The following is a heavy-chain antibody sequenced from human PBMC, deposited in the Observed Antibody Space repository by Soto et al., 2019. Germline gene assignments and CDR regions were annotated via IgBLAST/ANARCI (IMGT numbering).Heavy chain of an antibody. CDR3: AKATAITGGAFEI. CDR1: GFICSSYD. D-gene: IGHD5-12*01. CDR2: ILVGGST. J-gene: IGHJ3*02. Sequence: PGGSLRLSCAVSGFICSSYDMSWVRQAPGKGLDWVSTILVGGSTHYEDSVKGRFTISRDTSKNTVYLQMNSLTAGDTAVYYCAKATAITGGAFEIYGQGTMCTFSS. V-gene: IGHV3-23*01.